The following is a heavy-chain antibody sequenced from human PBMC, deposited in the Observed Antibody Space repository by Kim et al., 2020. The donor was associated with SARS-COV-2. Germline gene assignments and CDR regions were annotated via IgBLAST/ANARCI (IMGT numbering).Heavy chain of an antibody. J-gene: IGHJ4*02. V-gene: IGHV3-64D*06. CDR1: GFTFSSYA. Sequence: GGSLRLSCSASGFTFSSYAMHWVRQAPGKGPEYVSAITNDGGSAYYADSVKDRFTISRDNSKNSPYLQMSSLRAEDTAVYYCVKKQSASWSFDSWGQGTL. D-gene: IGHD2-2*01. CDR2: ITNDGGSA. CDR3: VKKQSASWSFDS.